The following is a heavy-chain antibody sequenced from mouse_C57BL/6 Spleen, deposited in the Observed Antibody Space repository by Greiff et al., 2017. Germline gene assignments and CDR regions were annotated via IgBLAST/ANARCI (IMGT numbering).Heavy chain of an antibody. Sequence: QVQLQQPGAELVRPGTSVKLSCKASGYTFTSYWMHWVKQRPGQGLEWIGVIDPSDSYTNYNQKFKGKATLTVDTSSSTAYMQLSSLTSEDSAVYYCAKETTVGVRGYFDVWGTGTTGTVSS. V-gene: IGHV1-59*01. D-gene: IGHD1-1*01. CDR3: AKETTVGVRGYFDV. CDR1: GYTFTSYW. CDR2: IDPSDSYT. J-gene: IGHJ1*03.